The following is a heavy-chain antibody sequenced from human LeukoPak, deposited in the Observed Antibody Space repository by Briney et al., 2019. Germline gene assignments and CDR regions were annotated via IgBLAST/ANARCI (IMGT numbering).Heavy chain of an antibody. V-gene: IGHV3-9*01. CDR2: ISWNSGSI. D-gene: IGHD5-18*01. J-gene: IGHJ4*02. CDR3: ARFTRYGYLSFDY. Sequence: PGRSLRLSCAASGFTFDDYAMHWVRQAPGKGLEWVSGISWNSGSIGYADSVKGRFTISRDNAKNSLYLQMNSLRAEDTAVYYCARFTRYGYLSFDYWGQGTLVTVSS. CDR1: GFTFDDYA.